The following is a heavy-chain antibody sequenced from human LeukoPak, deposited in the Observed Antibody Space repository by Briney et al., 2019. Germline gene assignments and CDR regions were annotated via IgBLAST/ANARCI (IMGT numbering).Heavy chain of an antibody. Sequence: GGSLRLSCAASGFTVSSNYMSWVRQAPGKGLEWVSVIYSGGSTYYADSVKGRFTISRDNSKNTLYLQMNSLRAEDTAVYYCAREEAVAALDYWGQGTLVTVSS. D-gene: IGHD6-19*01. J-gene: IGHJ4*02. CDR2: IYSGGST. V-gene: IGHV3-53*01. CDR3: AREEAVAALDY. CDR1: GFTVSSNY.